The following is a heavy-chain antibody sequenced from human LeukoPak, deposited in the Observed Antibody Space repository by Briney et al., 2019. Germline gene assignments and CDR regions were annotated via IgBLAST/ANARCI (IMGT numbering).Heavy chain of an antibody. J-gene: IGHJ5*02. CDR3: ARGVASGPRITMVRGQNWFDP. V-gene: IGHV4-34*01. Sequence: PSETLSLTCAVYGGSFSGYYWSWIRQPPGKGLEWIGEINQSGSTNYNPSLKSRVTISVDTSKNQFSLKLSSVTAADTAVYYCARGVASGPRITMVRGQNWFDPWGQGTLVTVSS. CDR2: INQSGST. CDR1: GGSFSGYY. D-gene: IGHD3-10*01.